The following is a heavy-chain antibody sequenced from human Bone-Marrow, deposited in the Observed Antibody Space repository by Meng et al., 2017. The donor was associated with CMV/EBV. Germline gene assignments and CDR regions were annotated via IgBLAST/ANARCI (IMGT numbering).Heavy chain of an antibody. CDR3: VLYSSSSAAF. CDR1: GGSLRSPPYP. V-gene: IGHV4-39*01. CDR2: IYYTGIT. D-gene: IGHD6-6*01. Sequence: CTVSGGSLRSPPYPGGWIRQPPGKGLEWIGTIYYTGITYYNPSLRSRLTISVDTSKTQFSLTLTSVTAADTALYYCVLYSSSSAAFWGQGALVTVSS. J-gene: IGHJ4*02.